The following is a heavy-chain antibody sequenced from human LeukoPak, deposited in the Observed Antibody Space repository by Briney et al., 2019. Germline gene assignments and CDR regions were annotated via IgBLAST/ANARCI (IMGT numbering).Heavy chain of an antibody. D-gene: IGHD2-2*01. J-gene: IGHJ6*02. CDR1: GFTFSNSA. CDR2: ITTSGGTT. CDR3: AKEIGVGYCSSTSCYESNYYYYYGMDV. V-gene: IGHV3-23*01. Sequence: GGSLRLSCAASGFTFSNSAMSWVRQAPGKGLEWVSSITTSGGTTYYADSVKGRFTISRDNSKNTLYLQMNSLRAEDTAVYYCAKEIGVGYCSSTSCYESNYYYYYGMDVWGQGTTVTVSS.